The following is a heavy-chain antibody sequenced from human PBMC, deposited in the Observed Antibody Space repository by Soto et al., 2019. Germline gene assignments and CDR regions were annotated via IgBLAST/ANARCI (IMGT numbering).Heavy chain of an antibody. J-gene: IGHJ4*02. CDR3: AKGTDITGTISRALHFDY. Sequence: EVQLVESGGGLVQPGRSLRLSCAASGFTFDDYAMHWVRQAPGKGLEWVSGISWNSGSIGYADSVKGRFTISRDNAKNSLYLQMNSLRAEDTALYYGAKGTDITGTISRALHFDYWGQGTLVTVSS. CDR2: ISWNSGSI. CDR1: GFTFDDYA. D-gene: IGHD1-7*01. V-gene: IGHV3-9*01.